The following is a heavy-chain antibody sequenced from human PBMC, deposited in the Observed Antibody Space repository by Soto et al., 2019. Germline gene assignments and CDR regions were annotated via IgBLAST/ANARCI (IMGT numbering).Heavy chain of an antibody. Sequence: SVKVSCKASGGTYSSNTRSWVRQAPGQGLEWMGRIIPILGIANYAQKFQGRVTITADKSTSTAYMELSSLRSEDTAVYYCARSESGSYGFDYYYGMDVWGQGTTVTVSS. D-gene: IGHD3-10*01. J-gene: IGHJ6*02. CDR2: IIPILGIA. V-gene: IGHV1-69*02. CDR3: ARSESGSYGFDYYYGMDV. CDR1: GGTYSSNT.